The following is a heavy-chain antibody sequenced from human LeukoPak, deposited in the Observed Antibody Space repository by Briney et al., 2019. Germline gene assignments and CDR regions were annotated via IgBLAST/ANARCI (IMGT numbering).Heavy chain of an antibody. CDR2: IIPIFGAA. CDR3: ARDIGSPRGYYDY. J-gene: IGHJ4*02. Sequence: SVKVSCKASGGTFSSYAISWVRQAPGQGLEWMGGIIPIFGAANYAQKFQGRVTITADESTSTAYMELSSLRSEDTAVYYCARDIGSPRGYYDYWGQGTLVTVSS. V-gene: IGHV1-69*13. CDR1: GGTFSSYA. D-gene: IGHD2/OR15-2a*01.